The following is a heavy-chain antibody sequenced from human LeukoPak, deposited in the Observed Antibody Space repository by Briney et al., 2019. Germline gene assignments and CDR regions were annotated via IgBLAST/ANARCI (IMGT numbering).Heavy chain of an antibody. J-gene: IGHJ5*02. V-gene: IGHV1-69*13. CDR3: ARDNSVGDTAWWFDP. CDR2: IIPIFGTA. D-gene: IGHD1-26*01. CDR1: GGTFSSYA. Sequence: ASVKVSCKASGGTFSSYAISWVRQAPGQGLEWMGGIIPIFGTANYAQRFQGRVTITADESTTTAYMELRSLRSEDTAVYYCARDNSVGDTAWWFDPWGQGTLVTVSS.